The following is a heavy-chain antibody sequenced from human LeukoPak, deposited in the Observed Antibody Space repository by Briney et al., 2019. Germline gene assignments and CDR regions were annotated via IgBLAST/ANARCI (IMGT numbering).Heavy chain of an antibody. Sequence: GGSLRLSCAASGFTLRSYDMSWVRQAPGKGLEWVAATSGSGGNTYYADSVKGRFTISRDNSKNTLYLQMNSLRAEDTAVYYCAKTTAGNSSGRYPGWPVDYWGQGTLVTVSS. CDR1: GFTLRSYD. CDR2: TSGSGGNT. D-gene: IGHD6-19*01. V-gene: IGHV3-23*01. CDR3: AKTTAGNSSGRYPGWPVDY. J-gene: IGHJ4*02.